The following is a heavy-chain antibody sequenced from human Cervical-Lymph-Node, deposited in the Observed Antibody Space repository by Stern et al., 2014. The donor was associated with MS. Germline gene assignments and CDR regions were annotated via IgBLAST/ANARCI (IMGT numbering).Heavy chain of an antibody. CDR2: ISYDGSNK. CDR1: GFTFSSYG. J-gene: IGHJ3*02. D-gene: IGHD3-10*01. V-gene: IGHV3-30*18. CDR3: AKDQGRITMVRGVIMSRGAFDI. Sequence: VQLVESGGGVVQPGRSLRLSCAASGFTFSSYGMHWVRQAPGKGLEWVAVISYDGSNKYYADSVKGRFTISRDNSKNTLYLQMNSLRAEDTAVYYCAKDQGRITMVRGVIMSRGAFDIWGQGTMVTVSS.